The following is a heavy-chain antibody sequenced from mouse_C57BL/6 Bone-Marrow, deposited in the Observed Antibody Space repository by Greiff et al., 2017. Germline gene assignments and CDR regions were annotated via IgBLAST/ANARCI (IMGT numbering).Heavy chain of an antibody. CDR2: LYPGGGYT. CDR1: GYTFTNYW. J-gene: IGHJ4*01. CDR3: ARHNYDGYDAMDY. D-gene: IGHD2-12*01. Sequence: VQLQESGAELVRPGTSVKMSCKASGYTFTNYWIGWVKQRPGHGLEWIGDLYPGGGYTNYNEKFKGKATLTADKSSSTAYMQLSSLTSEDSAIYYCARHNYDGYDAMDYWGQGTTVTVSS. V-gene: IGHV1-63*01.